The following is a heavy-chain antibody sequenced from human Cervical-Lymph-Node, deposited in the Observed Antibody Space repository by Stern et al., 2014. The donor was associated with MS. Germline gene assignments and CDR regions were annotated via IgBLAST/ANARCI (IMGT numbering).Heavy chain of an antibody. CDR2: IYYSGST. CDR3: ARRIQLWNHWYFDL. Sequence: QVQLQESGPGLVKPSETLSLTCTVSGGSISSSSYYWGWIRQPPGKGLEWIGSIYYSGSTYYNPSLKSRVTISVDTSQNQFSLKLSSVTAADTAVYYCARRIQLWNHWYFDLWGRGTLVTVSS. CDR1: GGSISSSSYY. J-gene: IGHJ2*01. D-gene: IGHD5-18*01. V-gene: IGHV4-39*01.